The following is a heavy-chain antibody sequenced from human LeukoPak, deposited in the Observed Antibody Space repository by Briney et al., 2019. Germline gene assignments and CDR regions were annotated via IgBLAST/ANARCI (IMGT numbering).Heavy chain of an antibody. V-gene: IGHV3-23*01. CDR1: GFTFSNYA. J-gene: IGHJ4*02. D-gene: IGHD3-10*01. Sequence: GGSLRLSCAASGFTFSNYAMSWVRHAPGKGLEWVSAISGSGGSTYYADSVKGRFTISRDNSKNTLYLQMNSLRAEDTAVYYCAKAELYGSGSYYSYYFDYWGQGTLVTVSS. CDR2: ISGSGGST. CDR3: AKAELYGSGSYYSYYFDY.